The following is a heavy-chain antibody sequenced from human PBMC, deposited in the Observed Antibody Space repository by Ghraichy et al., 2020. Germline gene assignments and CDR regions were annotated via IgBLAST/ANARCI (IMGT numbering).Heavy chain of an antibody. CDR3: ARSSGGQLRYFDWLLQNTPMGGYFDY. D-gene: IGHD3-9*01. V-gene: IGHV3-7*03. J-gene: IGHJ4*02. CDR2: IKQDGSEK. Sequence: GGSLRLSCAASGFTFSSYWMSWVRQAPGKGLEWVANIKQDGSEKYYVDSVKGRFTISRDNAKNSLYLQMNSLRAEDTAVYYCARSSGGQLRYFDWLLQNTPMGGYFDYWGQGTLVTVSS. CDR1: GFTFSSYW.